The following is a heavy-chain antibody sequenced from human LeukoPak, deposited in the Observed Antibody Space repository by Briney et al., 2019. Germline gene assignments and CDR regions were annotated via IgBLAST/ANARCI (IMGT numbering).Heavy chain of an antibody. V-gene: IGHV1-69*13. J-gene: IGHJ4*02. D-gene: IGHD6-6*01. Sequence: ASVKVSCKASGGTFSSYAISWVRQAPGQGLEWMGGIIPIFGTANYAQKFQGRVTITADESTSTAYVELSSLRSEDTAVYYCARGGQGYSSSSNYHGYWGQGTLVTVSS. CDR1: GGTFSSYA. CDR2: IIPIFGTA. CDR3: ARGGQGYSSSSNYHGY.